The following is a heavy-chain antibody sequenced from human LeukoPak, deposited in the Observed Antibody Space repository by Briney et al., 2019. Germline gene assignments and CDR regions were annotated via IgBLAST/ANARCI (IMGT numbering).Heavy chain of an antibody. J-gene: IGHJ4*02. CDR2: IYHSGST. Sequence: SETLSLTCAVSGGSISSGGYSWSWIRQPPGKGLEWIGYIYHSGSTYYNPSLKSRVTISVDRSKNQFSLKLSSVTAADTAVYYCARGRSYGYWSGSFDYWGQGTLVTVSS. D-gene: IGHD5-18*01. V-gene: IGHV4-30-2*01. CDR1: GGSISSGGYS. CDR3: ARGRSYGYWSGSFDY.